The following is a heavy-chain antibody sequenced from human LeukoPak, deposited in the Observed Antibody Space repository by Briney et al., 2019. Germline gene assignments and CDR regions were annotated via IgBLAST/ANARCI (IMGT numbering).Heavy chain of an antibody. V-gene: IGHV3-30-3*01. CDR1: GFTFSSYA. Sequence: GRSLRLSCAASGFTFSSYAMHWVRQAPGKGLEWVAVISYDGSNKYYADSVKGRFTISRDNSRNTLYLQMNSLRAEDTAVYYCARERGDYYDSSGYYYVWGQGTLVTVSS. D-gene: IGHD3-22*01. CDR3: ARERGDYYDSSGYYYV. J-gene: IGHJ4*02. CDR2: ISYDGSNK.